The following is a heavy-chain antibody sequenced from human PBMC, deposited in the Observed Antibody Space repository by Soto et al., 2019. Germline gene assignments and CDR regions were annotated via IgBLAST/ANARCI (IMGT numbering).Heavy chain of an antibody. D-gene: IGHD3-9*01. J-gene: IGHJ4*02. V-gene: IGHV4-59*08. Sequence: SETLSLTCTVSGGSISSYYWSWIRQPPGKGLEWIGYIYYSGSTNYNTSLKSRVTITVDTSKNQFSLKLRSVTAADTAVYYCARHPDYDILTGFDYWGQGTLVTVSS. CDR2: IYYSGST. CDR1: GGSISSYY. CDR3: ARHPDYDILTGFDY.